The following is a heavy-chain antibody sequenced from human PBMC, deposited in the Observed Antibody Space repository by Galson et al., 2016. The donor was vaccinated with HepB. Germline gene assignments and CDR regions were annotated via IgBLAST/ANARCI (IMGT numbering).Heavy chain of an antibody. CDR3: AREGHGVRAVKDL. J-gene: IGHJ2*01. CDR1: GYTFTTYG. Sequence: SVKVSCKASGYTFTTYGVVWVRQAPGQGLEWMGWISGYSGNTDYAQNFQGRITLTTDIPTTTAYMELRSLTSADTAMYFCAREGHGVRAVKDLWGRGTLVTVSS. CDR2: ISGYSGNT. V-gene: IGHV1-18*01. D-gene: IGHD3-10*01.